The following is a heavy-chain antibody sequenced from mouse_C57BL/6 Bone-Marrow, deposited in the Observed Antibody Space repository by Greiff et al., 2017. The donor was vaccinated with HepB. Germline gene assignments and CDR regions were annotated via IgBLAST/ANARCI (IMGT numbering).Heavy chain of an antibody. CDR2: ISSGSDYI. CDR3: TRVRLELWFAY. D-gene: IGHD2-4*01. Sequence: EVKLVESGEGLVKPGGSLKLSCAASGFTFSSYAMSWVRQTPEKRLEWVAYISSGSDYIYYADTVKVRFTISRDNARNTLYLQMSSLKSEDTAMYYCTRVRLELWFAYWGQGTLVTVSA. V-gene: IGHV5-9-1*02. J-gene: IGHJ3*01. CDR1: GFTFSSYA.